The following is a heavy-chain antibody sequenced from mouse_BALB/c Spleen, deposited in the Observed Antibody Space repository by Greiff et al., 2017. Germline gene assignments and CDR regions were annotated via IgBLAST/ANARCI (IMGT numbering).Heavy chain of an antibody. CDR3: ARDRGLYYYGSSYPPFAY. Sequence: EVQLQQSGPGLVKPSQSLSLTCSVTGYSITSGYYWNWIRQFPGNKLEWMGYISYDGSNNYNPSLKNRISITRDTSKNQFFLKLNSVTTEDTATYYCARDRGLYYYGSSYPPFAYWGQGTLVTVSA. CDR1: GYSITSGYY. D-gene: IGHD1-1*01. CDR2: ISYDGSN. V-gene: IGHV3-6*02. J-gene: IGHJ3*01.